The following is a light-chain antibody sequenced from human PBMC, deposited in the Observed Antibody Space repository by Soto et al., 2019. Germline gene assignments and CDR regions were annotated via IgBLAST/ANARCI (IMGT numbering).Light chain of an antibody. CDR2: AAS. CDR3: QQSYSTPRT. V-gene: IGKV1-39*01. Sequence: DIQMTQSPSSLSASVGDRVTITCRASQSISSYLNWYQQKPGKAPKLLIYAASSLQSGVPSRFRGSESGTDFTLTISSLQPEDFATYYCQQSYSTPRTFGQGTKVDIK. J-gene: IGKJ1*01. CDR1: QSISSY.